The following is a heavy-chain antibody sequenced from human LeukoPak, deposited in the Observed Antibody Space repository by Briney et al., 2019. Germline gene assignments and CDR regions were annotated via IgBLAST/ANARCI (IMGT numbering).Heavy chain of an antibody. V-gene: IGHV3-13*04. J-gene: IGHJ5*02. D-gene: IGHD3-10*01. Sequence: GGSLRLSCAASGFTFSSYDMHWVRQSTGKGLEWVSLIGTAGDTYYADSVKGRFTISRENAKNSLHLQMNSLRAGDTAVYYCARGYYGSADPWGQGTLVTVSS. CDR3: ARGYYGSADP. CDR2: IGTAGDT. CDR1: GFTFSSYD.